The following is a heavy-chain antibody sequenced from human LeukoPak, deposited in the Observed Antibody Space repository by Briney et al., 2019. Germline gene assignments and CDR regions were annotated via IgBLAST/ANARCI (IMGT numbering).Heavy chain of an antibody. J-gene: IGHJ4*02. V-gene: IGHV4-30-4*07. CDR3: ARESKMATILDY. Sequence: SETLSLTCAVSGGSISSGGYSWSWIRQPPGKGLEWIGYIYYSGSTYYNPSLKSRATISVDTSKNQFSLKLSSVTAADTAVYYCARESKMATILDYWGQGTLVTVSS. D-gene: IGHD5-24*01. CDR1: GGSISSGGYS. CDR2: IYYSGST.